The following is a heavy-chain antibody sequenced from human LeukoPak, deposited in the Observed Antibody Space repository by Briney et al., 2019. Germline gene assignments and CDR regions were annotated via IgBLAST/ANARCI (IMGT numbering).Heavy chain of an antibody. J-gene: IGHJ6*03. CDR2: ISGSSGST. Sequence: PGGSLRLSCAASGFTFSSYGIHWVRQAPGKGLEWVSAISGSSGSTYYADSVKGRFTISRDNSKNTLYLQMNSLRAEDTAVYYCAKVFGLVINYYYYMDVWGKGTTVTVSS. CDR3: AKVFGLVINYYYYMDV. D-gene: IGHD3/OR15-3a*01. CDR1: GFTFSSYG. V-gene: IGHV3-23*01.